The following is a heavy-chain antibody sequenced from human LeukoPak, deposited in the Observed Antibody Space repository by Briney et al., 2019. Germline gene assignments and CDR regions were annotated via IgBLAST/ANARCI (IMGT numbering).Heavy chain of an antibody. Sequence: SETLSLTCAVYGGSFSGYYWSWIRQPPEKGLEWIGYIWNSGNTNYNPSLKSRVTISVDTSKNQFSLKLTSVTAADTALYYCASDVSSAFPNRFDPWGQGILVIVSS. J-gene: IGHJ5*02. CDR2: IWNSGNT. CDR3: ASDVSSAFPNRFDP. V-gene: IGHV4-34*09. CDR1: GGSFSGYY. D-gene: IGHD6-6*01.